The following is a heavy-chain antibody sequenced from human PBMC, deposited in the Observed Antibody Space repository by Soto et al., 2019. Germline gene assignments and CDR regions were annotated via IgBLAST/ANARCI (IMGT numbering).Heavy chain of an antibody. J-gene: IGHJ4*02. CDR2: ISYDGSNK. Sequence: GGSLRLSCAASGFTFSSYGMHWVRQAPGKGLEWVAVISYDGSNKYYADSVKGRFTIARDNSKNTLYLQMNSLRAEDTAVYYCAKPGRQQLVPGEYYFDYWGQGTLVTVSS. CDR3: AKPGRQQLVPGEYYFDY. CDR1: GFTFSSYG. D-gene: IGHD6-13*01. V-gene: IGHV3-30*18.